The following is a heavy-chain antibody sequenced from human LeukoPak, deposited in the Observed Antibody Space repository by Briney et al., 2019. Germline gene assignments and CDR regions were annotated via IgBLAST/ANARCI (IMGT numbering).Heavy chain of an antibody. CDR2: IYHSGST. CDR3: ARVEINWFDP. CDR1: GGSISSGGYS. D-gene: IGHD5-24*01. J-gene: IGHJ5*02. Sequence: SETLSLTCAVSGGSISSGGYSWSWIRQPPGKGLEWIGYIYHSGSTYYNPSLKSRVTISVDRSKNQFSLKLSSVTAADTAVYYSARVEINWFDPWGQGTLVTVSS. V-gene: IGHV4-30-2*01.